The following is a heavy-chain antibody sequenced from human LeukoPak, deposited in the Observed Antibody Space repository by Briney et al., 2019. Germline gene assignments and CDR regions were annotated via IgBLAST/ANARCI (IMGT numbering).Heavy chain of an antibody. J-gene: IGHJ4*02. D-gene: IGHD1-1*01. CDR2: IYHSGTT. CDR3: ARLVPTTGYFDS. V-gene: IGHV4-38-2*01. CDR1: GYSISSGYY. Sequence: PSETLSLTCAVSGYSISSGYYWGWIRPPPGKGLEWIGTIYHSGTTYYNPSLKNRVTISVDTSKNQFSLKLTSVTAADTAVYYCARLVPTTGYFDSWGQGTLVTVSS.